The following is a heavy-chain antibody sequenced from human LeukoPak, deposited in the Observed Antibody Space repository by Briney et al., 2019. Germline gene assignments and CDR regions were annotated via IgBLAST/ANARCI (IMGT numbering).Heavy chain of an antibody. V-gene: IGHV3-23*01. Sequence: GGSLRLSCAASGFTFSSYAMSWVRQAPGKGLEWVSAISNNGGYTYYAASVKGRFTISRDDSKNTLLLQMDSLRAEDTAIYYCARDSAFSSYSYWGQGALVTVSS. CDR2: ISNNGGYT. CDR3: ARDSAFSSYSY. J-gene: IGHJ4*02. CDR1: GFTFSSYA. D-gene: IGHD2-15*01.